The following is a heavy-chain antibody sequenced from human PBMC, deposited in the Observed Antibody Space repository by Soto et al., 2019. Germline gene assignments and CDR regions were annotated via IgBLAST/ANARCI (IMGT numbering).Heavy chain of an antibody. CDR2: IRSKAYGGTT. D-gene: IGHD3-16*02. J-gene: IGHJ3*02. CDR3: TRDPTYDYVWGSYRYTGRDAFDI. Sequence: GGSLRLSCTASGFTFGDYAMSWVRQAPGKGLEWVGFIRSKAYGGTTEYAASVKGRFTISRDDSKSIAYLQMNSLKTEDTAVYYCTRDPTYDYVWGSYRYTGRDAFDIWGQGTMVTASS. CDR1: GFTFGDYA. V-gene: IGHV3-49*04.